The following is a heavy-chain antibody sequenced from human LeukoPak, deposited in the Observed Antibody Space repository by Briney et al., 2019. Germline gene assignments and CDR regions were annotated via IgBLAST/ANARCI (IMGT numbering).Heavy chain of an antibody. Sequence: SETLSLTCTVSGVSMSAYQWSWVRQSPEKGLEWIGCINTKGETSYNPSLNSRVTTSVDTSKSQFSLRLTSVTAADTAVYYCATSNDAKIAPFDHWGQEAPVTVSS. CDR2: INTKGET. D-gene: IGHD2-21*01. CDR3: ATSNDAKIAPFDH. V-gene: IGHV4-4*09. CDR1: GVSMSAYQ. J-gene: IGHJ4*02.